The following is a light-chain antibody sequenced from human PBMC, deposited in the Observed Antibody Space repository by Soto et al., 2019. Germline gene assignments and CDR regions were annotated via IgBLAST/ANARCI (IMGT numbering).Light chain of an antibody. CDR1: QSVNSRY. J-gene: IGKJ1*01. V-gene: IGKV3-20*01. Sequence: EIVMTQSPAALSVSPVERATLSCIASQSVNSRYLAWYQQKAGQAPRLLIYGASSRATGIPDRFSGSGSGTEFTLTISRLEPEDFAMYYCQQYGSLSWTFGQGTKVDIK. CDR3: QQYGSLSWT. CDR2: GAS.